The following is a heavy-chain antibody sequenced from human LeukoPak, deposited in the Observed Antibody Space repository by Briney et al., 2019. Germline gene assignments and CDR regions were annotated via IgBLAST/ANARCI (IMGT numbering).Heavy chain of an antibody. CDR1: GGSFSGYY. D-gene: IGHD4-17*01. J-gene: IGHJ4*02. Sequence: PSETLSLTCAVYGGSFSGYYWSWIRQPPGKGLEWIGEINHSGSTNYNPSLKSRVTISVDTSKNQFSLKLSSVTAADTAVYYCAREEDDYEDYWGQGTLVTVSS. CDR3: AREEDDYEDY. V-gene: IGHV4-34*01. CDR2: INHSGST.